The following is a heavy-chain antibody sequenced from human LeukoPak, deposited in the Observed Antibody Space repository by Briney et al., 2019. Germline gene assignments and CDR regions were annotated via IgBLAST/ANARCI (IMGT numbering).Heavy chain of an antibody. V-gene: IGHV3-21*01. D-gene: IGHD3-10*01. Sequence: MSGGSLRLSCAASGFTFSSYSMNWVRQAPGKGLEWVSSISSSSSYIYYADSVKGRFTISRDNAKNSLYLQMNSLRAEDTAVYYCARAPSGGGDYWGQGTLVTVSS. CDR1: GFTFSSYS. CDR3: ARAPSGGGDY. J-gene: IGHJ4*02. CDR2: ISSSSSYI.